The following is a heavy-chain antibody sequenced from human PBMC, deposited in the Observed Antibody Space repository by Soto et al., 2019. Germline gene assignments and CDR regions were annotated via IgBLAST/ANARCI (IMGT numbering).Heavy chain of an antibody. J-gene: IGHJ4*02. V-gene: IGHV1-46*01. CDR3: ARTGEYYDSSGYYYLPDY. CDR1: VYPLTGYY. CDR2: INPSGGST. Sequence: SVKLSWKASVYPLTGYYMPWVRQAPGQGLEWMGIINPSGGSTSYAQKFQGRVTMTRDTSTSTVYMELRSLRYEDTAVYYCARTGEYYDSSGYYYLPDYWGQRTLVTVSS. D-gene: IGHD3-22*01.